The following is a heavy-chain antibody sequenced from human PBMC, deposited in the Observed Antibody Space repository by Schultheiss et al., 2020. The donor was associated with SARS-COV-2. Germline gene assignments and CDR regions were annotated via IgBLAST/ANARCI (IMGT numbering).Heavy chain of an antibody. CDR2: ISYDGSNK. CDR3: AREGVIHSNYYFDY. J-gene: IGHJ4*02. D-gene: IGHD3-16*02. V-gene: IGHV3-30*04. Sequence: GGSLRLSCAASGFTFSSYAMHWVRQAPGKGLEWVAVISYDGSNKYYADSVKGRFTISRDNSKNTLYLQMNSLRAEDTAVYYCAREGVIHSNYYFDYWGQGTLVTVSS. CDR1: GFTFSSYA.